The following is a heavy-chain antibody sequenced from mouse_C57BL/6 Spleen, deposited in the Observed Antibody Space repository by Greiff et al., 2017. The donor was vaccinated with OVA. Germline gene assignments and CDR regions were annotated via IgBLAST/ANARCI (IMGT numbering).Heavy chain of an antibody. V-gene: IGHV1-76*01. D-gene: IGHD1-1*01. CDR2: IYPGSGNT. CDR1: GYTFTDYY. Sequence: QVHVKQSGAELVRPGASVKLSCKASGYTFTDYYINWVKQRPGQGLEWIARIYPGSGNTYYNEKFKGKATLTAEKSSSTAYMQLSSLTSEDSAVYFCARAATVVEPMDYWGQGTSVTVSS. J-gene: IGHJ4*01. CDR3: ARAATVVEPMDY.